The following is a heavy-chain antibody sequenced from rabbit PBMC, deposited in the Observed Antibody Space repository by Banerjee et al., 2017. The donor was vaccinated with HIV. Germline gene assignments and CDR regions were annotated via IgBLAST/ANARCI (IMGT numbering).Heavy chain of an antibody. CDR3: ARAGSGYRQFDL. J-gene: IGHJ4*01. CDR1: GFSFSNKYV. V-gene: IGHV1S45*01. CDR2: IYAGDTGYT. D-gene: IGHD8-1*01. Sequence: QQQLVESGGGLVKPEGSLTLSCTASGFSFSNKYVMCWVRQAPGKGLEWIACIYAGDTGYTYYASWAKGRFTISKTSSTTVTLQMTSLTAADTATYFCARAGSGYRQFDLWGPGTLVTVS.